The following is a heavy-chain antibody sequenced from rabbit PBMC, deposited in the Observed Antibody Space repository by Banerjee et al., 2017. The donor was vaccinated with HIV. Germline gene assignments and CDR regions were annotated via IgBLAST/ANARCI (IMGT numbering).Heavy chain of an antibody. V-gene: IGHV1S45*01. CDR1: GFSFSDKYV. D-gene: IGHD4-1*01. CDR3: ARDLAGAIGWNFNL. J-gene: IGHJ4*01. Sequence: QEQLVESGGGLVKPEGSLTLTCTASGFSFSDKYVMCWVRQAPGKGLEWIGCINTNSGHTVSASWAKGRFSISKPSSTTVPLQMTSLTAADTATYFCARDLAGAIGWNFNLWGPGTLVTVS. CDR2: INTNSGHT.